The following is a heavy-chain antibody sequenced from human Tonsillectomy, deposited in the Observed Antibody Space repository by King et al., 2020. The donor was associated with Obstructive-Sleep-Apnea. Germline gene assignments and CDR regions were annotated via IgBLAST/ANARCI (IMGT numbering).Heavy chain of an antibody. J-gene: IGHJ4*02. CDR3: ARGRTGYSYGYVL. Sequence: QLVQSGAEVKKPGASVKVSCKASGYTFTSDDITWGRQATGQGPEWMGWMNTKRGNTGYAQKFQGRVTMTRNTSISTAYMELTSRRYEDTEVYYCARGRTGYSYGYVLWGQGTQVTVSS. CDR1: GYTFTSDD. D-gene: IGHD5-12*01. CDR2: MNTKRGNT. V-gene: IGHV1-8*01.